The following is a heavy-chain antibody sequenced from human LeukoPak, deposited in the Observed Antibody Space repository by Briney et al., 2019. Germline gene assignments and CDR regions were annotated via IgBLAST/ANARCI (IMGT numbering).Heavy chain of an antibody. J-gene: IGHJ5*02. CDR2: INPNSGGT. D-gene: IGHD2-2*01. CDR3: ARCSSTSCYYNWFDP. Sequence: ASVKVSCKASGYTFTGYYMHWVRQAPGQGLEWMGWINPNSGGTNYAQKFQGRVTMTRDTSISTAYMELSRLRSDDTAVYYCARCSSTSCYYNWFDPWSQGTLVTVSS. CDR1: GYTFTGYY. V-gene: IGHV1-2*02.